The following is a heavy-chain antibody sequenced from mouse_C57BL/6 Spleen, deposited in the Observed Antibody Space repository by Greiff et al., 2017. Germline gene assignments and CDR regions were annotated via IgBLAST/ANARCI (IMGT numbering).Heavy chain of an antibody. J-gene: IGHJ2*01. V-gene: IGHV1-69*01. D-gene: IGHD4-1*01. CDR1: GYTFTSYW. CDR3: ARNSSNWNYFDY. CDR2: IDPSDSYT. Sequence: QVQLQQPGAELVMPGASVKLSCKASGYTFTSYWMHWVKQRPGQGLEWIGEIDPSDSYTNYNQKFKGKSTLTVDKSSSTAYMQLSSLTSEDSAVYYCARNSSNWNYFDYWGQGTTLTVSS.